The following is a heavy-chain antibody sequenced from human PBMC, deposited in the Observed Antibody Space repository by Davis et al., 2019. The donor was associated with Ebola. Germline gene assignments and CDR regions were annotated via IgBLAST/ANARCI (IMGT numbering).Heavy chain of an antibody. CDR3: AKGLGFWSGYPFDY. CDR1: GFTFSSYG. CDR2: IRYDGSNK. D-gene: IGHD3-3*01. Sequence: GESLKISCAASGFTFSSYGMHWVRQAPGKGLEWVAFIRYDGSNKYYADSVKGRFTISRDNSKNTLYLQMNSLRAEDTAVYYCAKGLGFWSGYPFDYWGQGTLVTVSS. J-gene: IGHJ4*02. V-gene: IGHV3-30*02.